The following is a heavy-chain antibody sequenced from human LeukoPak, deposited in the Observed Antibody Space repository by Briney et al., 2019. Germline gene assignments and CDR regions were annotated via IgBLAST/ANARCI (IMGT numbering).Heavy chain of an antibody. D-gene: IGHD5-12*01. CDR3: AKNGYSAPDYYYYYMDV. Sequence: SETLSLTCAVYGGSFSGYYWSWIRQPPGKGLEWIGGINHSGSTNYNPSLKSRVTISVDTSKNQFSLKLSSVTAADTAVYYCAKNGYSAPDYYYYYMDVWGKGTTVTVSS. J-gene: IGHJ6*03. V-gene: IGHV4-34*01. CDR2: INHSGST. CDR1: GGSFSGYY.